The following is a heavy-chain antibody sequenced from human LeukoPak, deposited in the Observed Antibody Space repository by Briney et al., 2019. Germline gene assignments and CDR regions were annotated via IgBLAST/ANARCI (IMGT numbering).Heavy chain of an antibody. V-gene: IGHV3-74*01. D-gene: IGHD4-17*01. Sequence: GGSLRLSCAGSGFTFSSYAMSWVRQAPGKGLVWVSRINSDGSSTRYADSVKGRFTISRDNAKNTLYLQMNSLRAEDTAVYYCASGVTTAYYYYYMDVWGKGTTVTVSS. CDR3: ASGVTTAYYYYYMDV. J-gene: IGHJ6*03. CDR2: INSDGSST. CDR1: GFTFSSYA.